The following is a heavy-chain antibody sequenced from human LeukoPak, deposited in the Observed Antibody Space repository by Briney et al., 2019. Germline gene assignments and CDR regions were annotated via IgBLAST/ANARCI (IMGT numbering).Heavy chain of an antibody. D-gene: IGHD4-17*01. CDR3: ARERLPNDYGDYGGGFDY. CDR1: GFTFGSYG. J-gene: IGHJ4*02. CDR2: IWFDGTYK. V-gene: IGHV3-33*01. Sequence: PGGSLRLSCVASGFTFGSYGMHWVRQAPGKGLEWVAVIWFDGTYKYNEGSVKGRFTISRDNFKDTVYLQMNSLRVEDTAVYYCARERLPNDYGDYGGGFDYWGQGALVTVSS.